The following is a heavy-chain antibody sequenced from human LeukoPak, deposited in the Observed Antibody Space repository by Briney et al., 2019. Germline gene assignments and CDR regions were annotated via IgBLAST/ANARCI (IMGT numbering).Heavy chain of an antibody. CDR3: ARANKYYDFWSGPNSENWFDP. J-gene: IGHJ5*02. Sequence: GRSLRLSCAASGFTFSSYAMHWVRQAPGKGLEWVAVISYDGSNKYYADSVKGRFTISRDNSKNTLYLQMNSLRAEDTAVYYCARANKYYDFWSGPNSENWFDPWGQGTLVTVSS. D-gene: IGHD3-3*01. CDR2: ISYDGSNK. CDR1: GFTFSSYA. V-gene: IGHV3-30-3*01.